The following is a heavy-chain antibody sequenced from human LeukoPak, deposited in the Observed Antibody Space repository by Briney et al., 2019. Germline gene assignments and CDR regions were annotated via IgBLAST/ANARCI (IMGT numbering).Heavy chain of an antibody. CDR3: ARSSSWSKNWFDP. D-gene: IGHD6-13*01. CDR2: IIPILGIA. V-gene: IGHV1-69*04. J-gene: IGHJ5*02. CDR1: GGTFSSYA. Sequence: SVKVSCKASGGTFSSYAISWVRQAPGQGLEWMGRIIPILGIANYAQKFQGRVTITADKSTSTAYMELSSLRSEDTAVYYCARSSSWSKNWFDPWGQGTLVTVSS.